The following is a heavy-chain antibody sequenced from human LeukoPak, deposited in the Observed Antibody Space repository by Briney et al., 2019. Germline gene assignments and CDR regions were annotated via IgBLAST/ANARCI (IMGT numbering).Heavy chain of an antibody. V-gene: IGHV5-51*01. J-gene: IGHJ4*02. CDR1: GYSFNTYW. CDR3: ARQPDYNILTGYFKGHLDY. Sequence: GESLKISCKGSGYSFNTYWIAWVRQMPGKGLEWMGIIYPGDSDTRYSPSFQGQVTISADESFSTAYLQWSSLKASDTAMYYCARQPDYNILTGYFKGHLDYWGQGTLVTVSS. CDR2: IYPGDSDT. D-gene: IGHD3-9*01.